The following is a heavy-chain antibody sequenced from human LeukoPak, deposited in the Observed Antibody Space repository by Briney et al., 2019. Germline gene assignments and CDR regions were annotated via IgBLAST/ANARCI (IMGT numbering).Heavy chain of an antibody. J-gene: IGHJ4*02. CDR3: ARDITGYSQFDY. Sequence: GASAKVSCKASGYTFTGYYMHWVRQAPGQGLEWMGWINPNSGGTNYAQKFQGRVTMTRDTSISTAYMGLSRLRSDDTAVYYCARDITGYSQFDYWGQGTLVTVSS. CDR2: INPNSGGT. V-gene: IGHV1-2*02. CDR1: GYTFTGYY. D-gene: IGHD5-18*01.